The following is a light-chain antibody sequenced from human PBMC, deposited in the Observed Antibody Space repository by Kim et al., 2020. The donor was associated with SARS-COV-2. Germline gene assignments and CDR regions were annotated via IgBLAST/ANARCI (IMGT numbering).Light chain of an antibody. CDR2: SAS. Sequence: ASIRDRVNINCRVSQSIRKFFNKYQQKPGEAPKLRIHSASSLRSGVPSKFSGRGSGTDFTLTIISLQPENFATYYCQQSYNTPPTFGQGTKVDIK. V-gene: IGKV1-39*01. J-gene: IGKJ1*01. CDR3: QQSYNTPPT. CDR1: QSIRKF.